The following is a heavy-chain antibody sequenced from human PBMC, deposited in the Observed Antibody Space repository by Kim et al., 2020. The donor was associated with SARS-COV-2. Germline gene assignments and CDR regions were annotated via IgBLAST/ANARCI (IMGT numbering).Heavy chain of an antibody. V-gene: IGHV3-30*18. CDR1: GFTFSSYG. CDR3: AKEPWGIGCCDY. CDR2: ISYDGSNK. J-gene: IGHJ4*02. D-gene: IGHD3-16*01. Sequence: GGSLRLSCAASGFTFSSYGMHWVRQAPGKGLEWVAVISYDGSNKYYADSVKGRFTISRDNSKNTLYLQMNSLRVEDTAVYYCAKEPWGIGCCDYWGQGTLVTVSS.